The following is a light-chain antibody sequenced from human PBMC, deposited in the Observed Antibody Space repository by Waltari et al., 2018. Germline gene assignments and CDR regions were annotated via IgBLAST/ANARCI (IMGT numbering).Light chain of an antibody. Sequence: QSPRHSNGNMLLVCCLQKPGKSPQLLNYLGSDRASGVPDRFSGSGSGTDFTLKISRVEAEDVGVYYCMQSLQALWTFGQGTKVEIK. CDR1: QSPRHSNGNML. CDR2: LGS. J-gene: IGKJ1*01. CDR3: MQSLQALWT. V-gene: IGKV2-28*01.